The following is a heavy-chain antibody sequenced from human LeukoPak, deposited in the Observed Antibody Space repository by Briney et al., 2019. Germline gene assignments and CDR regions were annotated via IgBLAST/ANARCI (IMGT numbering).Heavy chain of an antibody. CDR1: GFTFSSYS. V-gene: IGHV3-21*01. CDR2: ISSSSSYI. Sequence: GGSLRLSCAASGFTFSSYSMNWVRQAPGKGLEWVSSISSSSSYIYYADSVKGRFTISRDNAKNSLYLQMNSLRAEDTAVYYCAREYSYGYYFMDYWGQGTLVTVSS. J-gene: IGHJ4*02. CDR3: AREYSYGYYFMDY. D-gene: IGHD5-18*01.